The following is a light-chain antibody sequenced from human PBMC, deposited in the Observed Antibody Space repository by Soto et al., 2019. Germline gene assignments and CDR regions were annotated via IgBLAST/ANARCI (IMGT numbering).Light chain of an antibody. J-gene: IGKJ5*01. V-gene: IGKV3-20*01. CDR1: QSVSSSH. CDR2: DEF. Sequence: EIVLTQSPGTLYLSTGERVILSCRASQSVSSSHLAWYQQKPGQAPRLLIYDEFKRATGIPDRFSGSGSGTEFTLTISRLEPEDYAVYHCQQYGSSPITFGQGTRLEIK. CDR3: QQYGSSPIT.